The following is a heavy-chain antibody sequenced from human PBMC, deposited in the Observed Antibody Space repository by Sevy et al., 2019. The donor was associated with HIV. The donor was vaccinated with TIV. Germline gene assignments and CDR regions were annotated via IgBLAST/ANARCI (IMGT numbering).Heavy chain of an antibody. CDR1: GFTFSSYS. D-gene: IGHD3-22*01. CDR2: ISSSSSYI. CDR3: AGGGYYDSSGYYYYDY. J-gene: IGHJ4*02. V-gene: IGHV3-21*01. Sequence: GGSLRLSCAASGFTFSSYSMNWVRQAPGKGLEWVSSISSSSSYIYYADSVKGRFTISRDNSKNSLYLQMNSPRAEDTAVYYCAGGGYYDSSGYYYYDYWGQGTLVTVSS.